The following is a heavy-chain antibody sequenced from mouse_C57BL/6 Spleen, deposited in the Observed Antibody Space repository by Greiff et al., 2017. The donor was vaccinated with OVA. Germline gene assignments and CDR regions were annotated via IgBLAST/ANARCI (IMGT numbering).Heavy chain of an antibody. V-gene: IGHV1-22*01. CDR3: ARSGLRGYYFDC. CDR1: GYTFPDYN. D-gene: IGHD3-1*01. Sequence: EVQLQESGPELVKPGASVKMSCKASGYTFPDYNMHWVKQSHGKSLEWIGYINPNNGGTSYNQKFKGKATLTVNKSSSTAYMELRSLTSEDSAVYYCARSGLRGYYFDCRGQGTTLTVSS. J-gene: IGHJ2*01. CDR2: INPNNGGT.